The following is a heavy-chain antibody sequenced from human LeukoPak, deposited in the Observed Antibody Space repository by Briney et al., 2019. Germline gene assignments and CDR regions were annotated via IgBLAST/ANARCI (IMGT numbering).Heavy chain of an antibody. J-gene: IGHJ4*02. D-gene: IGHD6-13*01. CDR2: ISGSTSYT. V-gene: IGHV3-11*03. Sequence: GGSLRLSCAASGFTFSAYYMSWIRQAPGKGLEWVSFISGSTSYTSYADSVKGRFTISRDNAKNSLYLQMNGLRAEDTAVYYCARRESNSWYFVDYWGQGTLVTVSS. CDR3: ARRESNSWYFVDY. CDR1: GFTFSAYY.